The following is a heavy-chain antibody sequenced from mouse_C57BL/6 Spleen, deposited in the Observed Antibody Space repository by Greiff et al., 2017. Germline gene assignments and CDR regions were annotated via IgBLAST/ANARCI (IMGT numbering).Heavy chain of an antibody. CDR1: GFTFTDYY. J-gene: IGHJ3*01. D-gene: IGHD3-1*01. CDR3: ARYALGGSWFAY. Sequence: EVQGVESGGGLVQPGGSLSLSCAASGFTFTDYYMSWVRQPPGKALEWLGFIRNKANGYTTEYSASVKGRFTISRDNSQSILYLQMNALRAEDSATYDCARYALGGSWFAYWGQGTLVTVSA. CDR2: IRNKANGYTT. V-gene: IGHV7-3*01.